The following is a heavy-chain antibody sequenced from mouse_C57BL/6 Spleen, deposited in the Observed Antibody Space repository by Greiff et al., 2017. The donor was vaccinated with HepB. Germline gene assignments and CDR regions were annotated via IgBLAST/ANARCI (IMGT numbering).Heavy chain of an antibody. D-gene: IGHD2-4*01. CDR3: TTIYYDYDKADY. CDR1: GFNIKDDY. J-gene: IGHJ2*01. CDR2: IDPENGDT. V-gene: IGHV14-4*01. Sequence: EVQLQQSGAELVRPGASVKLSCTASGFNIKDDYMHWVKQRPEQGLEWIGWIDPENGDTEYASKFQGKATITADTSSNTAYLQLSSLTSEDTAVYYCTTIYYDYDKADYWGQGTTLTVSS.